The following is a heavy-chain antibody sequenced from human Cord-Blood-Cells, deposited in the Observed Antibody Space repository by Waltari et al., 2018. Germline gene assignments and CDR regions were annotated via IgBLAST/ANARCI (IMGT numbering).Heavy chain of an antibody. V-gene: IGHV4-39*01. J-gene: IGHJ4*02. Sequence: QLQLQESGPGLVKPSETLSLTCTGSGGSISSSSYYWGWIRQPPGKGLEWSGSIYYSGSTYYNPSLKSRVTISVDTSKNQFSLKLSSVTAADTAVYYCARHEGGQWELRDYWGQGTLVTVSS. D-gene: IGHD1-26*01. CDR1: GGSISSSSYY. CDR2: IYYSGST. CDR3: ARHEGGQWELRDY.